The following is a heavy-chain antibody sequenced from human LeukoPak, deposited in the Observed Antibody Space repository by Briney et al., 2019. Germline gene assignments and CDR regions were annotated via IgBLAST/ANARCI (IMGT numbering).Heavy chain of an antibody. V-gene: IGHV3-30-3*01. D-gene: IGHD3-16*01. CDR3: ARDLGSDFDY. Sequence: GGSLRLSCAASGFTVSSNYMSWVRQAPGKGLERVAVISYNGSDKYNADSVKGRFTISRDNSKNTLYLQMNSLRAEDTAVYYCARDLGSDFDYWGQGTLVTVSS. CDR1: GFTVSSNY. CDR2: ISYNGSDK. J-gene: IGHJ4*02.